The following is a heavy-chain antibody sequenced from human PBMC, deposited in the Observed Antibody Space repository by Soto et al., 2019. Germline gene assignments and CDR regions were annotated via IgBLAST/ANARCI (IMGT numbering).Heavy chain of an antibody. CDR1: GYTFTSYG. D-gene: IGHD3-22*01. J-gene: IGHJ4*02. Sequence: QVQLVQSGAEVKKPGASVKVSCKASGYTFTSYGISWVRQAPGQGLEWMGWISAYNGNTNYAQKLQGRVTMTTDTSTSTAYMELRSLRSDDTAVYYCARGLPQRYSYDSSGYYDYWGQGTLFTVSS. CDR3: ARGLPQRYSYDSSGYYDY. V-gene: IGHV1-18*01. CDR2: ISAYNGNT.